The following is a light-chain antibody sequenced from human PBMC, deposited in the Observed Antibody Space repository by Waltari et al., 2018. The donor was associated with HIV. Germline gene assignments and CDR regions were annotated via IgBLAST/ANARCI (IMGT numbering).Light chain of an antibody. V-gene: IGKV3-11*01. CDR3: QQRSNWPPLT. Sequence: EIVLTQSPATLSLSPGERATLSCRASQSVSNYLAWYQQKPGQPPRLLIYDASNRATGIPARFSGSGAGTDFTLTISSLEPEDSAVYYCQQRSNWPPLTFGGGTKVEI. J-gene: IGKJ4*01. CDR1: QSVSNY. CDR2: DAS.